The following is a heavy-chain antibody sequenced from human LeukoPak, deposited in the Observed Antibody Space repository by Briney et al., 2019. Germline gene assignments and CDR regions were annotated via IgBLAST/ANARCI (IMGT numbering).Heavy chain of an antibody. D-gene: IGHD1-26*01. J-gene: IGHJ4*02. CDR3: ARGLIVGAKKFDY. V-gene: IGHV4-39*07. Sequence: SETLSLTCTVSGGSISTSSYYWGWVRQPPGKGLEWIGNIFYSGSTYYSPSLKSRVTISLDMSRNQFSLKLNSVTAADTAVYYCARGLIVGAKKFDYWGQGTLVTVSS. CDR1: GGSISTSSYY. CDR2: IFYSGST.